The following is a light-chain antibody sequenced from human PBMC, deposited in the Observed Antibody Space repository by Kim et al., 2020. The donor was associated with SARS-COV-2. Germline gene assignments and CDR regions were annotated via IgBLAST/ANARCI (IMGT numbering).Light chain of an antibody. CDR2: RNV. Sequence: QSVPISCSGSASNIGRYSVSWYQHVPGTAPKLLIYRNVQRPSGVLDRFSGSKSGTSASLAISGLRSEDEAEYFCAAWDENLNGYVFGSGTKVT. CDR3: AAWDENLNGYV. V-gene: IGLV1-47*01. J-gene: IGLJ1*01. CDR1: ASNIGRYS.